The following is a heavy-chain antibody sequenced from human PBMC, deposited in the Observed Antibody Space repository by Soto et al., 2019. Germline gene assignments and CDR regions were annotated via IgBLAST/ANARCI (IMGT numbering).Heavy chain of an antibody. CDR1: GGSISSFY. V-gene: IGHV4-59*01. J-gene: IGHJ2*01. CDR3: ARATWGFWYFDL. CDR2: VHYSGST. D-gene: IGHD3-16*01. Sequence: QVQLQESGPGLVKPSETLSLTCTVSGGSISSFYWTWIRQAPGKGLEWIGYVHYSGSTTYNPSLKSRSTMSVDTSKNQFSLKLSSVTAADTAVYYCARATWGFWYFDLCGRGTLVTVSS.